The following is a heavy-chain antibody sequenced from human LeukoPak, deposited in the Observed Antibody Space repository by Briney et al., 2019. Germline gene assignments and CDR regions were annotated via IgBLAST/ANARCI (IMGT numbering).Heavy chain of an antibody. CDR3: TTVIVGAPGY. V-gene: IGHV3-23*01. Sequence: GGSLRLSCAASGFTFSSYAMSWVRQAPGKGLEWVSGIGASGDSTYYADSVKGRFTISRDNSKNTLYLQMNSLKTEDTAVYYCTTVIVGAPGYWGQGTLVTVSS. J-gene: IGHJ4*02. D-gene: IGHD1-26*01. CDR1: GFTFSSYA. CDR2: IGASGDST.